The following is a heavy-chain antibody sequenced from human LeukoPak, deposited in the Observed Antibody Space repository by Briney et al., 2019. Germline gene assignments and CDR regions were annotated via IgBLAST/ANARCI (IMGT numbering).Heavy chain of an antibody. CDR1: GFTFSSYR. Sequence: TGGSLRLSCAASGFTFSSYRMNWVRQAPGKGLEWVSGINWNGGSTGYADSVKVRFTISRDNAKNSLYLQMISLRAEDTALYYCAREDDYYDNSGYHYYIDYWGQGTLVTVSS. CDR2: INWNGGST. V-gene: IGHV3-20*04. J-gene: IGHJ4*02. D-gene: IGHD3-22*01. CDR3: AREDDYYDNSGYHYYIDY.